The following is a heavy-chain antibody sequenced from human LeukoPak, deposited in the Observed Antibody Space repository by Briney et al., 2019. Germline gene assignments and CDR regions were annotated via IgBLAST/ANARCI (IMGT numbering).Heavy chain of an antibody. D-gene: IGHD3-10*01. V-gene: IGHV3-30-3*01. CDR1: GFTFSSYA. CDR2: IAYDGSNK. J-gene: IGHJ4*02. Sequence: GGSLRLSCAASGFTFSSYAMHWVRQAPGKGLEWVAVIAYDGSNKYYEDSVKGRFTISRDNPRNTLYLQMNSLRGEDTAIYYCAAWRGYDSGSFSGPLDYWGQGTLVLVSS. CDR3: AAWRGYDSGSFSGPLDY.